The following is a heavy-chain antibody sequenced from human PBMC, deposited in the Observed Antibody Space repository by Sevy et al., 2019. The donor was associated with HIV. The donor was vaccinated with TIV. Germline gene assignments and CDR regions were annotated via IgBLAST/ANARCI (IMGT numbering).Heavy chain of an antibody. CDR3: ATAPGYYDSAPFDY. J-gene: IGHJ4*02. CDR1: GLTFNNAW. Sequence: GGSLRLSCAVSGLTFNNAWMNWVRQAPGTGLQWVGLIKSKIDGVTTDYAAPVKGRFTISSEDSKNTLFLQMNSLKIEDTAVYYCATAPGYYDSAPFDYWGPGTLVTVSS. D-gene: IGHD3-9*01. CDR2: IKSKIDGVTT. V-gene: IGHV3-15*01.